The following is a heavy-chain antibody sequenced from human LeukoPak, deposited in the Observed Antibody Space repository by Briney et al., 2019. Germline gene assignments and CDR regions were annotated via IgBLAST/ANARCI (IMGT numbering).Heavy chain of an antibody. CDR2: ITPIFGTA. V-gene: IGHV1-69*05. CDR1: GGSFSSEA. Sequence: SVKVSCKAFGGSFSSEAISWVRQAPGQGLEWMGGITPIFGTANYAQKFQGSVTITTDESTSTAYMEVSSLRSEDTAVYYCGRKAGDCGGGSCYSIDYWGQGTLVTVSS. J-gene: IGHJ4*02. D-gene: IGHD2-15*01. CDR3: GRKAGDCGGGSCYSIDY.